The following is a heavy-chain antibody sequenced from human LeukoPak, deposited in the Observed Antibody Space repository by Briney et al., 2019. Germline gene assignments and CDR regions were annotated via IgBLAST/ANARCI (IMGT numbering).Heavy chain of an antibody. Sequence: VASVKVSCKASGGTFSSYAISWVRQAPGQGLEWMGGIIPIFGTANYAQKFQGRVTITADESTSTAYMELSSLRSEDTAVYYCAREDVVGQPSFGMDVWGQGTTVTVSS. CDR2: IIPIFGTA. V-gene: IGHV1-69*13. CDR1: GGTFSSYA. CDR3: AREDVVGQPSFGMDV. J-gene: IGHJ6*02. D-gene: IGHD2-21*01.